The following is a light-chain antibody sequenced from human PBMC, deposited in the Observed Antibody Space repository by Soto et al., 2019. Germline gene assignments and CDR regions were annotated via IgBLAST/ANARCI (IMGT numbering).Light chain of an antibody. CDR2: EVS. V-gene: IGLV2-14*01. J-gene: IGLJ1*01. CDR1: SNDVGGYNY. Sequence: QSVLTQPASVSGSPGQSITISCTGTSNDVGGYNYVSWFQQHPGKAPKLMIYEVSNRPPGVSNRFSGSKSDNTASLTISGLQAEDEADYYCSSYTSSSTPYVFGTGTKVTVL. CDR3: SSYTSSSTPYV.